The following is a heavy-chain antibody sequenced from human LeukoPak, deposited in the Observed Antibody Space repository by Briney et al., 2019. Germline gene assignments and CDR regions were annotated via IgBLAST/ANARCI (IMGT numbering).Heavy chain of an antibody. V-gene: IGHV3-30*04. J-gene: IGHJ4*02. CDR2: ISYDGSNE. D-gene: IGHD3-16*01. CDR1: GFTFSSYA. CDR3: AGAGFDY. Sequence: PGRSLRLSCAASGFTFSSYAMHWVRQAPGKGLEWVAVISYDGSNEYYADSVKGRFTISRDNSKNTLYLQMNSLRAEDTAVYYCAGAGFDYWGQGTLVTVSS.